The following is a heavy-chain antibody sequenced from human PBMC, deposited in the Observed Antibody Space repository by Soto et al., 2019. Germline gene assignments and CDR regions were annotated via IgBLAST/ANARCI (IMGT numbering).Heavy chain of an antibody. Sequence: SETLSRTCDFYGASLSDNYCSWLRQPPGKGLEWIGEINHSGNTNYNPSLRSRVTISIDTSKNQLSLNRRSVSAADTAVYYCARGRGGFGAWGQGTPFTV. CDR2: INHSGNT. J-gene: IGHJ5*02. V-gene: IGHV4-34*01. CDR1: GASLSDNY. CDR3: ARGRGGFGA.